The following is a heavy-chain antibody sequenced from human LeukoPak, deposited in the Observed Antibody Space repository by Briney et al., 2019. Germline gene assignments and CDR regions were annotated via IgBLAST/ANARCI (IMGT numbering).Heavy chain of an antibody. CDR3: TTGGRRYFDWLNY. V-gene: IGHV3-15*01. CDR1: GFTFSNAW. J-gene: IGHJ4*02. CDR2: IKSKTDGGTT. Sequence: GGSLRFSCAASGFTFSNAWMSWVRQAPGKGLEWVGRIKSKTDGGTTDYAAPVKGRFTISRDDSKNTLYLQMNSLKTEDTAVYYCTTGGRRYFDWLNYWGQGTLVTVSS. D-gene: IGHD3-9*01.